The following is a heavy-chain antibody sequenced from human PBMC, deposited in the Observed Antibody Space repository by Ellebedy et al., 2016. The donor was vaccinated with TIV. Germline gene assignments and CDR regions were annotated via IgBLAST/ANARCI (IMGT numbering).Heavy chain of an antibody. CDR1: GYTFTRNK. J-gene: IGHJ5*02. D-gene: IGHD7-27*01. CDR3: ARDGTNWGNYDH. CDR2: ISPSDGSA. Sequence: AASVKVSCKASGYTFTRNKMHWVRQAPGQGPEWMGIISPSDGSARYAQNLQGRVTLTRDTSTSTVYMELSSLRSEDTAVYYCARDGTNWGNYDHWGQGTLVTVSS. V-gene: IGHV1-46*01.